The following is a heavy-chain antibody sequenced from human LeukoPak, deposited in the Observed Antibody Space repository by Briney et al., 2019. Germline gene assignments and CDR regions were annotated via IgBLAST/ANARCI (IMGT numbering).Heavy chain of an antibody. CDR3: AMGAIVATIDY. CDR2: THSGGRT. V-gene: IGHV3-66*01. D-gene: IGHD5-12*01. J-gene: IGHJ4*02. CDR1: GLIVTSNY. Sequence: PGGSLRLSCAASGLIVTSNYMSWVRQAPGKGLEWVSVTHSGGRTYYADSVKGRFTISRDKSKNTLYLQMSSLRVEDTAVYYCAMGAIVATIDYWGQGTLVTVSS.